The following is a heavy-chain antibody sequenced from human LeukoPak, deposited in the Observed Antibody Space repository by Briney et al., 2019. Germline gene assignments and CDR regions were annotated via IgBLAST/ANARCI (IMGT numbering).Heavy chain of an antibody. Sequence: GASVKVSCKASGYTFTHYYMHWVRQARGQGLEWMGRIDGETGNARYAQNFQGRVSMTRDTSTSTVYMELSSLRFEDTAVYYCARDPGGNYFGPGTHFSYWGRGALVTVSS. CDR3: ARDPGGNYFGPGTHFSY. CDR1: GYTFTHYY. D-gene: IGHD3-10*01. J-gene: IGHJ4*02. CDR2: IDGETGNA. V-gene: IGHV1-46*01.